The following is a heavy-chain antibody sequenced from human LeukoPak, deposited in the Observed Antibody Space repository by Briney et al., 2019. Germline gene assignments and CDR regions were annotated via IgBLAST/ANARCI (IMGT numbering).Heavy chain of an antibody. Sequence: GGSLRLSCVASGFTFSSFAMSWVRQAPGKGLEWVASVIGDGRHKYYIDSVKGRFTVSRDNSKNTVYLQMSSLRTVDTAIYYWARVRFGSEWYSSDAFALWGQGTMVTVAS. CDR1: GFTFSSFA. CDR2: VIGDGRHK. CDR3: ARVRFGSEWYSSDAFAL. J-gene: IGHJ3*01. V-gene: IGHV3-23*01. D-gene: IGHD6-19*01.